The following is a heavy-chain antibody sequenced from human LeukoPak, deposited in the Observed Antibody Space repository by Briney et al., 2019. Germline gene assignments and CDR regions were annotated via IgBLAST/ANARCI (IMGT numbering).Heavy chain of an antibody. J-gene: IGHJ4*02. CDR3: ARAAPNYYDSSGSLRNPYFDY. D-gene: IGHD3-22*01. CDR1: GGSISSGDYY. Sequence: SQTLSLTCTVSGGSISSGDYYWSWIRQPPGKGLEWIGYIYYSGSTYYSPSLKSRVTMSVDTSKNQFSLTLISVTAADTAVYFCARAAPNYYDSSGSLRNPYFDYWGQGTLVTVSS. V-gene: IGHV4-30-4*01. CDR2: IYYSGST.